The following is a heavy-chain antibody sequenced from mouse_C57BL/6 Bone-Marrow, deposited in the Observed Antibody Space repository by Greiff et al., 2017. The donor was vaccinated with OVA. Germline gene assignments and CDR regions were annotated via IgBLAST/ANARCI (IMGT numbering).Heavy chain of an antibody. J-gene: IGHJ4*01. CDR3: ARIGGGPSRRYDYTYAMDY. CDR2: IYPGSGNT. Sequence: VQLQQSGAELVRPGASVKLSCKASGYTFTDYYINWVKQRPGQGLEWIARIYPGSGNTYYNEKFKGKATLTAEKSSSTAYMQLSSLTSEDSAVYFCARIGGGPSRRYDYTYAMDYWGQGTSVTVSS. D-gene: IGHD2-4*01. V-gene: IGHV1-76*01. CDR1: GYTFTDYY.